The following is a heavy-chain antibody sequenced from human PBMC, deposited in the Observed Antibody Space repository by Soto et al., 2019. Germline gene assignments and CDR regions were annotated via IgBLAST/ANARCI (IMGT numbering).Heavy chain of an antibody. J-gene: IGHJ5*02. Sequence: QVQLQESGPGLVKPSQTLSLTCTVSGGSISSGGYSWSWIRQHPGKGLEWIGYISYSGSTYYNPSLKSRVTISVDTSKNQFSLKLSSVTAADTAVYYCARSYGFPNANWFDPWGQGTLVTVSS. CDR3: ARSYGFPNANWFDP. D-gene: IGHD4-17*01. V-gene: IGHV4-31*03. CDR2: ISYSGST. CDR1: GGSISSGGYS.